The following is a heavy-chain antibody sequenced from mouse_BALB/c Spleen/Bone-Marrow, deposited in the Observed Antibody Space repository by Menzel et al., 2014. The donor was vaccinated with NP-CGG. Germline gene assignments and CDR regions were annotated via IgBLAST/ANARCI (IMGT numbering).Heavy chain of an antibody. CDR2: IYYSGTI. J-gene: IGHJ2*01. Sequence: DVKLVESGPGLAKPSQTVSLTCTVTGISITTGNYRWSWIRQFPGNKLEWIGYIYYSGTITYNPSLTSRTTITRDTSKNQFFLEMNSLTAEDTATYYCAQVYGYDTYFDYWGQGTTLTVSS. CDR1: GISITTGNYR. V-gene: IGHV3-5*02. CDR3: AQVYGYDTYFDY. D-gene: IGHD2-2*01.